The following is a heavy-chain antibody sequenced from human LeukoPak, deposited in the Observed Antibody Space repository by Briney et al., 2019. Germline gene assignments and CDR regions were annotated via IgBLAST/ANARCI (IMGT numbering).Heavy chain of an antibody. CDR1: GFTFSSYA. D-gene: IGHD2-21*01. CDR2: SSGRAGST. Sequence: GGSLRLSCAASGFTFSSYAMSWVRQAPGKGLEWVSASSGRAGSTYYADSVTRPFTLSRDNSTNTLSLQMNSLRAEDTAVYYSAKVGGGDCYFHFDIWGQGTMVTVSS. CDR3: AKVGGGDCYFHFDI. J-gene: IGHJ3*02. V-gene: IGHV3-23*01.